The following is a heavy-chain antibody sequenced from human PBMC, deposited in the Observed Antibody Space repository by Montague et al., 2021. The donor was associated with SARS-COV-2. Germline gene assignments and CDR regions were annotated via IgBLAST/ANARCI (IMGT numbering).Heavy chain of an antibody. Sequence: SLRLSYAASGFTFSSYAMHWVRQAPGKGLEWVAVISYDGSNKYYADSVKGRFTISRDNSKNTLYLQMNSLRAEDTAVYYCARVYGGSYRGRIDYWGQGTLVTVSS. V-gene: IGHV3-30-3*01. D-gene: IGHD1-26*01. CDR2: ISYDGSNK. CDR1: GFTFSSYA. J-gene: IGHJ4*02. CDR3: ARVYGGSYRGRIDY.